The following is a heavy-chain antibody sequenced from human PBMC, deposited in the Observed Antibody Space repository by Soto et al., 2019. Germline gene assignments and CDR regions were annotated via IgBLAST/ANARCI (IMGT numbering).Heavy chain of an antibody. CDR1: GYTFTGYY. CDR2: INPNSGGT. Sequence: ASVKVSCKASGYTFTGYYMHWVRQAPGQGLEWMGWINPNSGGTNYAQKFQGWVTMTRDTSISTAYMELSRLRSDDTAVYYCARGDIVVVPAAIKGAYYYYGMDVWGQGTTVTAP. V-gene: IGHV1-2*04. J-gene: IGHJ6*02. CDR3: ARGDIVVVPAAIKGAYYYYGMDV. D-gene: IGHD2-2*01.